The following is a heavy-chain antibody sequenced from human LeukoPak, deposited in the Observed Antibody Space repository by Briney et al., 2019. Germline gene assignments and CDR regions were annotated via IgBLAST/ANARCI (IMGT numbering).Heavy chain of an antibody. J-gene: IGHJ4*02. CDR1: GFTFSSYA. Sequence: GGSLRLSCAASGFTFSSYAMSWVRQAPGKGLEWVSAISGSGGSTYYADSVKGRFTISRDNSKNTLYLQMNSLRAEDTAVYYCARGRWLRLYFDYWGQGTLVTVSS. CDR3: ARGRWLRLYFDY. V-gene: IGHV3-23*01. CDR2: ISGSGGST. D-gene: IGHD5-12*01.